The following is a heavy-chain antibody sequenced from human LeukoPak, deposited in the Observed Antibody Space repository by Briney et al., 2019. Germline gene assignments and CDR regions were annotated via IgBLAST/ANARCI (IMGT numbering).Heavy chain of an antibody. Sequence: ASVKVSCKASGYTFTSYAMHWVRQAPGQRLEWMGWINAGNGNTKYSQKFQGRVTITRDTSASTAYMELSSLRSEDTAVYYCARDSNPEGYNWFDPWGQGTLVTVSS. V-gene: IGHV1-3*01. D-gene: IGHD1-14*01. CDR1: GYTFTSYA. CDR3: ARDSNPEGYNWFDP. CDR2: INAGNGNT. J-gene: IGHJ5*02.